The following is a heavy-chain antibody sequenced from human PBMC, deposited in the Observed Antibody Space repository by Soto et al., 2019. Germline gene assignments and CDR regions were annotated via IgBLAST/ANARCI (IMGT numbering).Heavy chain of an antibody. Sequence: SGPTLVNPTQTLTLTCSFSGFSLTSSGVGVGWFRQPPGKALEWLGLIYWYDVDRYRASLHSRLTITKDTSKNQLVLTMTNMDPEDTATYYCAHRPGGSGFRYYFDYWGQGTLVTVSS. CDR2: IYWYDVD. CDR3: AHRPGGSGFRYYFDY. CDR1: GFSLTSSGVG. J-gene: IGHJ4*02. V-gene: IGHV2-5*01. D-gene: IGHD6-19*01.